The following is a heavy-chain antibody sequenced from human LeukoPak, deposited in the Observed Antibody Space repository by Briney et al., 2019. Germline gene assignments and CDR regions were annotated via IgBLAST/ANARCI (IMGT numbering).Heavy chain of an antibody. V-gene: IGHV1-2*06. CDR2: INPNSGGT. CDR3: ARDRGSIYGMDV. Sequence: GASVKVSCTASGYTFTGYYMHWVRQAPGQGLEWMGRINPNSGGTNYAQKFQGRVTMTRDTSISTAYMELSRLRSDDTAVYYCARDRGSIYGMDVWGQGTTVTVSS. J-gene: IGHJ6*02. CDR1: GYTFTGYY.